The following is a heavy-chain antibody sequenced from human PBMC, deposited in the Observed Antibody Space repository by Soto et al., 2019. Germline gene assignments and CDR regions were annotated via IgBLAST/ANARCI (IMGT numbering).Heavy chain of an antibody. V-gene: IGHV3-64D*06. J-gene: IGHJ4*02. CDR1: GFTFSSYA. CDR2: ISTNGGNT. Sequence: EVQLVESGGGLVQPGGSLRLSCLASGFTFSSYAMHWVRQAPGKGLEFVSAISTNGGNTYYADSVRGRFTISRDNSKNTLILQMSSLRAEDTAVYFCVKGSTYCNAHFDYWGQGTLVTVSS. D-gene: IGHD2-2*01. CDR3: VKGSTYCNAHFDY.